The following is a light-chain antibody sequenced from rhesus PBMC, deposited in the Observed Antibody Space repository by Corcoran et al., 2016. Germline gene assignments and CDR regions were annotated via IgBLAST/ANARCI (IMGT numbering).Light chain of an antibody. V-gene: IGKV1-22*01. CDR3: RQYSSRPPT. CDR2: KAS. Sequence: DIQMTQSPSSLSASVGDTVTITCRASQGISSWLAWYQQKPGKAPTLLIYKASSLQSGVPSRFSGRGSGKGFSFTVRSLQSGDFATYSCRQYSSRPPTFGGGTKVELK. J-gene: IGKJ4*01. CDR1: QGISSW.